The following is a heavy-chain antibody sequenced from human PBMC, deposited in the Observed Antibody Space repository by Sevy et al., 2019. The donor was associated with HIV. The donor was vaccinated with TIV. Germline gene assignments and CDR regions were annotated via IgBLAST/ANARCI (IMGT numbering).Heavy chain of an antibody. V-gene: IGHV4-59*01. J-gene: IGHJ6*04. CDR3: ARDRGAWGV. CDR1: GGSISSYY. CDR2: IYYSGST. D-gene: IGHD3-16*01. Sequence: SETLSLTCTVSGGSISSYYWSWIRQPPGKGLEWIGYIYYSGSTNYNPPLKSRVTISVDTSKNQFSLKLSSVTAADTAVYYCARDRGAWGVWGKGTTVTVSS.